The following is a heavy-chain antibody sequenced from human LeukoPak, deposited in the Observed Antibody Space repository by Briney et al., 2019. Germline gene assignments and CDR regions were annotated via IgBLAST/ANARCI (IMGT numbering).Heavy chain of an antibody. D-gene: IGHD3-9*01. Sequence: SETLSLTCTVSGGSISSGSYYWSWTRQPAGKGLEWIGRIYTSGSTNYNPSLKSRVTISVDTSKNQFSLKLSSVTAADTAVYYCAREETYYDILTGYNPYYYYYMDVWGKGTTVTISS. CDR3: AREETYYDILTGYNPYYYYYMDV. V-gene: IGHV4-61*02. CDR2: IYTSGST. CDR1: GGSISSGSYY. J-gene: IGHJ6*03.